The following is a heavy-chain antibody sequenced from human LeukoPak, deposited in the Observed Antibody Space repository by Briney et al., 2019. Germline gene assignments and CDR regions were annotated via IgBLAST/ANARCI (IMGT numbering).Heavy chain of an antibody. D-gene: IGHD3-22*01. CDR1: GGSISSYY. CDR3: ARGPYYYDSIDY. J-gene: IGHJ4*02. CDR2: IYYSGST. Sequence: SETLSLTCTVSGGSISSYYWSWIRQPPGKGLEWIGYIYYSGSTNYNPSLKSRFTISVDTSKNQFSLKLTSVTAADTAVYYCARGPYYYDSIDYWGQGTLVTVSS. V-gene: IGHV4-59*08.